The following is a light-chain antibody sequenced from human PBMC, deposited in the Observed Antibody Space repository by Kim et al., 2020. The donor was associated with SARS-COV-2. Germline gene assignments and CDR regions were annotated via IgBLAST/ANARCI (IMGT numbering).Light chain of an antibody. J-gene: IGLJ3*02. CDR3: QVWIDGTDLV. V-gene: IGLV3-21*04. CDR1: NIASKT. Sequence: SYELTQPPSVSVAPGMTARIDCGGNNIASKTVHWYQRKPGQAPVLVIYYDDNRPSGIPERFSGSNSGNTATLNITRVEDGDEADYFCQVWIDGTDLVFGG. CDR2: YDD.